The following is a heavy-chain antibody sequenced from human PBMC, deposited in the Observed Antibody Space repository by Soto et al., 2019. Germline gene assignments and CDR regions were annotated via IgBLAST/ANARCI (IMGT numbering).Heavy chain of an antibody. CDR3: AKGYGDYRSLCNY. Sequence: HPGGSLRLSCAASGFTFSSYGMHWVRQAPGKGLEWVAVISYDGSNKYYADSVKGRFTISRDNSRNTLYLQMNSLRAEDTAVYYCAKGYGDYRSLCNYWGQGTLVTVSS. CDR1: GFTFSSYG. CDR2: ISYDGSNK. J-gene: IGHJ4*02. V-gene: IGHV3-30*18. D-gene: IGHD4-17*01.